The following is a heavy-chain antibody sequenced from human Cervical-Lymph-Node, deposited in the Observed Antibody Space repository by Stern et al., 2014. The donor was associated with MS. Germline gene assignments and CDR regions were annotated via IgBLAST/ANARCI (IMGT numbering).Heavy chain of an antibody. CDR2: ISHSGVT. CDR1: GASIKTIGYF. V-gene: IGHV4-31*03. J-gene: IGHJ4*02. Sequence: QVQLQESGPGLVKPSQTLSLTCTVSGASIKTIGYFWSWVRQPPGKGLEWIGFISHSGVTFYNETLKSRVTLSQDTSANQFSLRLTSVTAADTALYFCMRGDYWGREYWSPSHQ. CDR3: MRGDY.